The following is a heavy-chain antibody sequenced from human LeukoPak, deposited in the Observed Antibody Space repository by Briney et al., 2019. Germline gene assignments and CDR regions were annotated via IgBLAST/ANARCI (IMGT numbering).Heavy chain of an antibody. J-gene: IGHJ4*02. CDR2: MNIDGSEK. CDR3: ARDPAEWELLLDY. CDR1: GFTFSSYW. Sequence: GGSLRLSCAASGFTFSSYWMGWVRQAPGKRLEWVANMNIDGSEKYYADSVKGRFTISRDNARNSVYLQMNSLRVEDTAVYYCARDPAEWELLLDYWGQGTLVTVSS. D-gene: IGHD1-26*01. V-gene: IGHV3-7*01.